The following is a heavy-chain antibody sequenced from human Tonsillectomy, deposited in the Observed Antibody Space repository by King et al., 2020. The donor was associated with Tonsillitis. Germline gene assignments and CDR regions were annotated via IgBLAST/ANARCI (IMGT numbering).Heavy chain of an antibody. CDR2: IYISGSA. CDR3: ARDQGVTAIASSFDS. Sequence: QLQESGPGLVKPSETLSLKCTVSGGSISSHYWSWLRQPAGKGLGGSGRIYISGSANYNPSLRSRVTMSADTYKKQFSLMLSSVTAADTAVYYCARDQGVTAIASSFDSWGQGTLVTVSS. D-gene: IGHD2-21*02. CDR1: GGSISSHY. V-gene: IGHV4-4*07. J-gene: IGHJ4*02.